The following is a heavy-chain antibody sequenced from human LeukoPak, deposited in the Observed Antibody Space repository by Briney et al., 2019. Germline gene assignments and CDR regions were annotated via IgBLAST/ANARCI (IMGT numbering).Heavy chain of an antibody. V-gene: IGHV3-30-3*01. J-gene: IGHJ4*02. Sequence: QTGGPLRLSCAASGFTFSSYAMHWVRQAPGKGLEWVAVISYDGSNKYYADSVKGRFTISGDNSKNTLYLQMNSLRAEDTAVYYCARGLVVYWGQGTLVTVSS. CDR1: GFTFSSYA. CDR3: ARGLVVY. CDR2: ISYDGSNK.